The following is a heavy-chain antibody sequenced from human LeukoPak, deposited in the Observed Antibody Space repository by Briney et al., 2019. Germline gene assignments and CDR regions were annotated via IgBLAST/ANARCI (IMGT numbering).Heavy chain of an antibody. D-gene: IGHD1-14*01. CDR1: GYNFTTYD. Sequence: ASVKVSCKASGYNFTTYDINWVRQAPGQGLEWMGWISAENGNTGYVENLQGRVTMTTDTSSSTYMELRSLRPDDTAVYYCARTKAPPDPWAWFDPWGQGTLVTV. CDR3: ARTKAPPDPWAWFDP. J-gene: IGHJ5*02. CDR2: ISAENGNT. V-gene: IGHV1-18*01.